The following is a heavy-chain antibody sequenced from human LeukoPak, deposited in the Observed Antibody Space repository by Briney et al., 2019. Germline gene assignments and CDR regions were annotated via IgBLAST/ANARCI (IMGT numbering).Heavy chain of an antibody. Sequence: GSLRLSCAASGFTVSSNYMSWVRQPPGKGLEWIGSIYYSGSTYYNPSLKSRVTISVDTSKNQFSLKLSSVTAADTAVYYCARDLEKTTVTTSGAFDIWGQGTMVTVSS. J-gene: IGHJ3*02. CDR1: GFTVSSNY. V-gene: IGHV4-39*07. D-gene: IGHD4-17*01. CDR2: IYYSGST. CDR3: ARDLEKTTVTTSGAFDI.